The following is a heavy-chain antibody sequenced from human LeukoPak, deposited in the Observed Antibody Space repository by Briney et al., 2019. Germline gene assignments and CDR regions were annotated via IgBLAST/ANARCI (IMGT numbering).Heavy chain of an antibody. V-gene: IGHV3-48*01. CDR1: GFTFSSYS. CDR3: ARAPWSAYNSPHDY. D-gene: IGHD3-3*01. Sequence: TGGSLRLSCAASGFTFSSYSTNWVRQAPGKGLEWVSYISSSSSTLYYADSVKGRFTISRDNAKNSLYLQMNSLRAEDTAVYYCARAPWSAYNSPHDYWGQGTLVTVSS. J-gene: IGHJ4*02. CDR2: ISSSSSTL.